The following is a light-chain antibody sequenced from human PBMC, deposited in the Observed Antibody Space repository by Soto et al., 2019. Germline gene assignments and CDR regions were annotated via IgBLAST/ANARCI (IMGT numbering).Light chain of an antibody. CDR3: QQYGISLWT. J-gene: IGKJ1*01. CDR1: QSVSSNY. Sequence: EIVLTQSPGTLSLSPGERATLSCRASQSVSSNYLAWYQQKPGQAPRLLIYGASSRATGVPERFSGSGSGTEFTLTISRLEPDDSAVYYCQQYGISLWTFGQGTKVEIK. V-gene: IGKV3-20*01. CDR2: GAS.